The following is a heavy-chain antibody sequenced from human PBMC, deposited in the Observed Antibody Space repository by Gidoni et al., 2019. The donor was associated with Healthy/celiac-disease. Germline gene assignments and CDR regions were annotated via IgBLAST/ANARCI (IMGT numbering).Heavy chain of an antibody. Sequence: QLQLQESGPGLVKPSETLSLTCTVSGGSISSSSYYWGWIRQPPGKGLEWIGSIYYSGSTYYNPSLKSRVTISVDTSKNQFSLKLSSVTAADTAVYYCARQPVILWWDYWYFDLWGRGTLVTVSS. V-gene: IGHV4-39*01. D-gene: IGHD2-21*01. CDR1: GGSISSSSYY. J-gene: IGHJ2*01. CDR2: IYYSGST. CDR3: ARQPVILWWDYWYFDL.